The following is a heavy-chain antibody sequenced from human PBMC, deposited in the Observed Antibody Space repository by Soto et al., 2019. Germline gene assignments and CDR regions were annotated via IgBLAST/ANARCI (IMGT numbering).Heavy chain of an antibody. V-gene: IGHV3-64D*06. CDR1: GFTFSSYA. D-gene: IGHD3-22*01. CDR2: INSNGGST. Sequence: PGGSLRLSCSASGFTFSSYAMRWVRQAPGKGLEFVSTINSNGGSTYYADSVKARFTISRDNSKNTLYLQMSSLRTEDTALYYCVKSKNYYDSSGPFDYWGQGTLVTVSS. J-gene: IGHJ4*02. CDR3: VKSKNYYDSSGPFDY.